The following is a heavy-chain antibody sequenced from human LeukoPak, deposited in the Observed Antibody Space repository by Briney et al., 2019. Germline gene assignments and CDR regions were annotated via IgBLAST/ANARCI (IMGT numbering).Heavy chain of an antibody. V-gene: IGHV4-30-4*01. CDR1: GXSISSGDDY. Sequence: SETLSLTWTVSGXSISSGDDYWSWIRQPPGKGLEWIGYIYYSGSTYYNPSLKSRVTISVDTSKNQFSLKLSSVTAADTAVYYCARRGGSGSSNWFDPWGQGTLVTVSS. CDR2: IYYSGST. CDR3: ARRGGSGSSNWFDP. J-gene: IGHJ5*02. D-gene: IGHD3-10*01.